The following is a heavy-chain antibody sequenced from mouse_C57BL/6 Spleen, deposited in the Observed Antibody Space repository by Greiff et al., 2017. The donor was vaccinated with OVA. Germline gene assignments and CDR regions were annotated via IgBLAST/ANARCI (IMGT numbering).Heavy chain of an antibody. V-gene: IGHV10-1*01. CDR2: IRSKSNNYAT. CDR3: VRQGLYPDY. J-gene: IGHJ2*01. D-gene: IGHD3-1*01. Sequence: EVKLVESGGGLVQPKGSLKLSCAASGFSFNTYAMNWVRQAPGKGLEWVARIRSKSNNYATYYADSVKDRFTISRDDSESMLYLQMNNLKTEDTAMYYCVRQGLYPDYWGQGTTLTVSS. CDR1: GFSFNTYA.